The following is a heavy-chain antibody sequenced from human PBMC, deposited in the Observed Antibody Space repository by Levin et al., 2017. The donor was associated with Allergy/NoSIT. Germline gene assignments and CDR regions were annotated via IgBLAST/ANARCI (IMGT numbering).Heavy chain of an antibody. D-gene: IGHD6-19*01. CDR1: GFTFNNYA. J-gene: IGHJ4*02. CDR3: AKDAIRGSDLTYYFDY. CDR2: IINSGVGT. Sequence: GESLKISCAASGFTFNNYAMSWVRQAPGKGLEWVSAIINSGVGTYYADSVKGRFTISRDNSKNTMYLQMNSLRAEDTAVYFCAKDAIRGSDLTYYFDYWGQGTLVTASS. V-gene: IGHV3-23*01.